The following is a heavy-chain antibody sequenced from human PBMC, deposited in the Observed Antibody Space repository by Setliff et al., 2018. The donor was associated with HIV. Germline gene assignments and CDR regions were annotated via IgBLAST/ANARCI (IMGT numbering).Heavy chain of an antibody. D-gene: IGHD2-21*02. V-gene: IGHV4-59*12. Sequence: SETLSLTCTVSGGSISSYYWSWIRQPPGKGLEWIGYIYYSGTTYYNPSLKSRATISVDTSQNKFSLRLSSVTAADTAVYHCARFVLAWFDFSTGGVEVTDPYAFDFWGQGILVTVSS. CDR2: IYYSGTT. J-gene: IGHJ4*02. CDR3: ARFVLAWFDFSTGGVEVTDPYAFDF. CDR1: GGSISSYY.